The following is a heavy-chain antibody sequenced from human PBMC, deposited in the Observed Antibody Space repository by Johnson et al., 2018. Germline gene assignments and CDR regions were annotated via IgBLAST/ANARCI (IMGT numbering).Heavy chain of an antibody. D-gene: IGHD1-26*01. CDR1: GGSISSYY. CDR2: IYNSGNT. Sequence: QVQLQESGPGLVKPSETLSLTCSVSGGSISSYYWSWIRQPPGKGLEWIGYIYNSGNTNYNPSLKSRVTISVDTSKNQFSLKLSSVTAADTAVYYCARLGSFYYYMDVWGKGTTVTVSS. CDR3: ARLGSFYYYMDV. V-gene: IGHV4-59*01. J-gene: IGHJ6*03.